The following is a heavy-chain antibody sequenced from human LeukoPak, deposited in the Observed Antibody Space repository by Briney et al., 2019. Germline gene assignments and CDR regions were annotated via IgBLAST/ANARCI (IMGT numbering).Heavy chain of an antibody. J-gene: IGHJ2*01. CDR2: IYYTGST. D-gene: IGHD5-12*01. CDR1: GGSISSSSYY. Sequence: SETLSLTCTVSGGSISSSSYYWGWIRQPPGKGLEWVGTIYYTGSTFYNPSLKSRVTMSVDASKNQFSLNLSSVTAVDTAVYYCARKALNTGSRYFDLWGRGTLVTVSS. V-gene: IGHV4-39*07. CDR3: ARKALNTGSRYFDL.